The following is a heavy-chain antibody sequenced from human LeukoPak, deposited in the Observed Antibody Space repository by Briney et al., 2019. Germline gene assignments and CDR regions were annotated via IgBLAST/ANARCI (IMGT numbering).Heavy chain of an antibody. D-gene: IGHD2-2*01. Sequence: GGSLRLSCAASGFTFSSYSMNWVRQAPGKGLEWVSSISSSGSYIYFADSVKGRFTISRDNAENSLYLQMNSLRAEDTAVYYCARACSSTSCYFAFDIWGQGTMVTVST. J-gene: IGHJ3*02. V-gene: IGHV3-21*01. CDR2: ISSSGSYI. CDR1: GFTFSSYS. CDR3: ARACSSTSCYFAFDI.